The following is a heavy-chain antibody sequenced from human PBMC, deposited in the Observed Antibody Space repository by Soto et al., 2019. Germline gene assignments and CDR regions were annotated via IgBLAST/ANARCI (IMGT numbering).Heavy chain of an antibody. Sequence: QVQLQQWGAGLLKPSETLSLTCAVYGGSFSGYYWSWIRQPPGKGLEWIGEINHSGSTNYNLSLKSRVTISVDTSKNQFSLKLSSVTAADTAVYYCARAVGYCSGGSCYSGWFDPWGQGTLVTVSS. CDR2: INHSGST. CDR1: GGSFSGYY. V-gene: IGHV4-34*01. D-gene: IGHD2-15*01. CDR3: ARAVGYCSGGSCYSGWFDP. J-gene: IGHJ5*02.